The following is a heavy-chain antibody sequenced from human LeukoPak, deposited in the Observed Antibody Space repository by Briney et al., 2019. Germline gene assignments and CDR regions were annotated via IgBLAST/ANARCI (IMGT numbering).Heavy chain of an antibody. J-gene: IGHJ4*02. CDR3: AREGAGRNAY. Sequence: GASVKVSCKASGYTLTGYYMHWVRQAPGQGLEWMGWINPNSGGTNYAQKFQGRVTMTRDTSINTAYMELSRLESDDSAVYYCAREGAGRNAYWGQGTLVTVSS. CDR2: INPNSGGT. V-gene: IGHV1-2*02. CDR1: GYTLTGYY. D-gene: IGHD1-1*01.